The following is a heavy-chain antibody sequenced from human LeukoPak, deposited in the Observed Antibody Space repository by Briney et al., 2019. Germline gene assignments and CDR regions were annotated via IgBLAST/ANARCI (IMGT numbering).Heavy chain of an antibody. D-gene: IGHD5-18*01. V-gene: IGHV3-23*01. CDR2: ISGTAGYT. J-gene: IGHJ4*02. Sequence: PGGSLRLSCVASGFIFSNYAMSWVRQAPGEGLEWVSAISGTAGYTYYADSVKGRFTISRDTSRNTLYLQMNSLRAEDTAIYYCAKGLDTFDHWGQGTLVSVSS. CDR1: GFIFSNYA. CDR3: AKGLDTFDH.